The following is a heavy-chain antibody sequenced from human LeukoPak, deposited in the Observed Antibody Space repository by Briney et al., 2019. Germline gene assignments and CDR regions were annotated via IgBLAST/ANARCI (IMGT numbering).Heavy chain of an antibody. CDR1: GDSINSYY. CDR3: ARGSSAPRWFPFDY. Sequence: SETLSLTCTVSGDSINSYYWSWIRQPPGKGLEWIGYIYYSGSTNYNPSLKSRVTMSIDTSKNQFSLKLSSLTAADTAVYYCARGSSAPRWFPFDYWGQGTLVTVSS. CDR2: IYYSGST. V-gene: IGHV4-59*01. D-gene: IGHD4-23*01. J-gene: IGHJ4*02.